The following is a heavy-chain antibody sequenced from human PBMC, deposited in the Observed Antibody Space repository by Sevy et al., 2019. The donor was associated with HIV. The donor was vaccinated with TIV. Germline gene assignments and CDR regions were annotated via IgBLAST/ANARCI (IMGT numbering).Heavy chain of an antibody. CDR2: ISNSGSTI. D-gene: IGHD4-17*01. CDR1: GFTFSSYE. J-gene: IGHJ4*02. V-gene: IGHV3-48*03. CDR3: ARDLPPSATTVPHFDY. Sequence: GGSLRLSCTASGFTFSSYEMNWVRQAPGKGLEWVSYISNSGSTIHYSDSVKGRFNISRDNAKISLFLQMNSLGAEDTAVYYCARDLPPSATTVPHFDYWGRGTLVTVSS.